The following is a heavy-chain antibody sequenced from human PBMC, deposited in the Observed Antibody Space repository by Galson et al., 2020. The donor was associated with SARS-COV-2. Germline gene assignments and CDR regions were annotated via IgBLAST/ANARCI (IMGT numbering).Heavy chain of an antibody. CDR1: GFTFSFYS. V-gene: IGHV3-33*08. CDR3: AGQTSPRDPVND. CDR2: IWYDGSNK. J-gene: IGHJ4*02. D-gene: IGHD3-22*01. Sequence: GGSLRLSCAASGFTFSFYSMHWVRQAPGKGLEWVAVIWYDGSNKYYADSVKGRFTISRDNSKNTLYLQMNSLRAEDTAVYYCAGQTSPRDPVNDWGQGTLVTVSS.